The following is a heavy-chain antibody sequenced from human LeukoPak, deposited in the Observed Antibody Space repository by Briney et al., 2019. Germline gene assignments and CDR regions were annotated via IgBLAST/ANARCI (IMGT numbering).Heavy chain of an antibody. J-gene: IGHJ6*02. CDR2: INPSGGST. CDR3: ARDTKRGYSGFDSVYFYGMDV. D-gene: IGHD5-12*01. Sequence: ASVKVSCKASGYTFTSYYMHWVRQAPGQRLEWMGIINPSGGSTSYAQKFQGRVTMTRDTSTSTVYMELSSLRSEDTAVYYCARDTKRGYSGFDSVYFYGMDVWGQGTTVTVSS. CDR1: GYTFTSYY. V-gene: IGHV1-46*01.